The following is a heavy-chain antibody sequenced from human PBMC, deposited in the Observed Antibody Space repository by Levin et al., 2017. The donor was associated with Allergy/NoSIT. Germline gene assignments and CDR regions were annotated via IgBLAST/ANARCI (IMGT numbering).Heavy chain of an antibody. V-gene: IGHV2-5*02. D-gene: IGHD3-9*01. CDR3: AHSDILTGAYYFDY. Sequence: ESGPTLVKPTQTLTLTCTFSGFSLSTSGVGVGWIRQPPGKALEWLALIYWDDDKRYSPSLKSRLTITKDTSKNQVVLAMTSMDPVDTATYYCAHSDILTGAYYFDYWGQGTLVTVSS. CDR1: GFSLSTSGVG. J-gene: IGHJ4*02. CDR2: IYWDDDK.